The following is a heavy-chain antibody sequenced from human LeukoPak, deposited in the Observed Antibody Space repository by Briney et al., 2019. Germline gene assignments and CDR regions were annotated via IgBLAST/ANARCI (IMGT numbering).Heavy chain of an antibody. Sequence: ASVKVSCKASGYTFTNYGISWVRQAPGQGLEWMGWISANNGNTYYVQKFQGRVTMTTDTSTSTAYMELRSLRSDDTAVYYCARRFGGYCSSTSCYSFDYWGQGTLVTVSS. CDR1: GYTFTNYG. CDR2: ISANNGNT. J-gene: IGHJ4*02. V-gene: IGHV1-18*01. CDR3: ARRFGGYCSSTSCYSFDY. D-gene: IGHD2-2*01.